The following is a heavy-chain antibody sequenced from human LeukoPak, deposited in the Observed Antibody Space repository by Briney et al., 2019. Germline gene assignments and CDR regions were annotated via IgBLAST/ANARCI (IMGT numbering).Heavy chain of an antibody. CDR1: GYTFTSYG. J-gene: IGHJ4*02. V-gene: IGHV1-18*01. CDR2: ISAYNGNT. Sequence: ASVKVSCKASGYTFTSYGISWVRQAPGQGLEWMGWISAYNGNTNYAQKLQGRVTMTTDTSTSTAYMELRSLRSDDTAVYYCARDRGLTITRGLFDYWGQGTLVTVSS. CDR3: ARDRGLTITRGLFDY. D-gene: IGHD5-12*01.